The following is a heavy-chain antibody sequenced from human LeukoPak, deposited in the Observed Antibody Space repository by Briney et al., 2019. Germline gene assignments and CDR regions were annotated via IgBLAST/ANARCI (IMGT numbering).Heavy chain of an antibody. CDR3: ANGRSYYYDSSGYLGVGDY. J-gene: IGHJ4*02. V-gene: IGHV3-30*18. D-gene: IGHD3-22*01. CDR2: ISYDGSNK. Sequence: PGGSLRLSCAASGFTFSSYGMHWVRQAPGKGLEWVAVISYDGSNKYHADSVKGRFTISRDNSKNTLYLQMNSLRAEDTAVYYCANGRSYYYDSSGYLGVGDYWGQGTLVTVSS. CDR1: GFTFSSYG.